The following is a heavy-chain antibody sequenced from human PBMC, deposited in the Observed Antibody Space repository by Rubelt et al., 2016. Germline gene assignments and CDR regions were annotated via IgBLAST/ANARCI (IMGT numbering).Heavy chain of an antibody. CDR3: ANERGFC. CDR1: GFTFSNCW. Sequence: EVQVVESGGGLVQPGGSLRLSCAASGFTFSNCWMSWVRQAPGRGLEYISLISSDGIIYYADSVKGRFTLSRDDSRNTLYLQMNSLRAEDTALYYCANERGFCWGQGTLVTVSS. D-gene: IGHD3-10*01. J-gene: IGHJ4*02. V-gene: IGHV3-66*01. CDR2: ISSDGII.